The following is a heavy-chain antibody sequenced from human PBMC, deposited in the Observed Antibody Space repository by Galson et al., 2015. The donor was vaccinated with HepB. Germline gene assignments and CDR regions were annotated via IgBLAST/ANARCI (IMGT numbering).Heavy chain of an antibody. CDR1: GYTLTELS. D-gene: IGHD5-24*01. J-gene: IGHJ3*02. Sequence: SVKVSCKVSGYTLTELSMHWVRQAPGKGLEWMGGFDPEDGETIYAQKFQGRVTMTEDTSTDTAYMELSSLRSEDTAVYYCATNPFRGWLQPRDIWGQGTMVTVSS. CDR2: FDPEDGET. CDR3: ATNPFRGWLQPRDI. V-gene: IGHV1-24*01.